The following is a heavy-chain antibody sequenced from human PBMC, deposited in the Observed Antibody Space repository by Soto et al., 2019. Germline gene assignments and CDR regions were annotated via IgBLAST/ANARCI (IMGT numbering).Heavy chain of an antibody. D-gene: IGHD2-15*01. CDR1: GYTFTSNA. CDR3: ARTFQYCSGGSCYYAMDV. CDR2: IIAGNGNT. V-gene: IGHV1-3*05. Sequence: QVQLVQSGAEEKKPGASVKVSCKASGYTFTSNAMHWERQAPGQRLEWMGWIIAGNGNTKYSQKFQGRVTITRDTSASTAYMELSSLRSEDTAVYYCARTFQYCSGGSCYYAMDVWGQGTTVTVSS. J-gene: IGHJ6*02.